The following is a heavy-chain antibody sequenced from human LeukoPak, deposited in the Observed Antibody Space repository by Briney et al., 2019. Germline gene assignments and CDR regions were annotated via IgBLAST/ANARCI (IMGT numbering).Heavy chain of an antibody. CDR2: IYYSGST. J-gene: IGHJ4*02. CDR3: ARGGGIVATIDY. CDR1: GGSISSYY. V-gene: IGHV4-59*01. D-gene: IGHD5-12*01. Sequence: SETLSLTCTVSGGSISSYYWSWIRQPPGKGLEWIGYIYYSGSTNYNPSLKSRVTISVDTSKNQFSLKLSSVTAADTAVYYRARGGGIVATIDYWGQGTLVTVSS.